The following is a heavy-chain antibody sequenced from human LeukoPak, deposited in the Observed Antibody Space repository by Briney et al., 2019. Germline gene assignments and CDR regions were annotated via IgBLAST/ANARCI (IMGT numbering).Heavy chain of an antibody. D-gene: IGHD3-10*01. CDR2: IYYSGST. CDR3: ARVVYFGLYYFDY. J-gene: IGHJ4*02. Sequence: SETLSLTCTVSGGSISSYYWSWIRQPPGKGLEWIGYIYYSGSTNYNPSLKSRVTISVDTSKNQFSLKLSSVTAADTAVYYCARVVYFGLYYFDYWGQGTLVTVSS. V-gene: IGHV4-59*08. CDR1: GGSISSYY.